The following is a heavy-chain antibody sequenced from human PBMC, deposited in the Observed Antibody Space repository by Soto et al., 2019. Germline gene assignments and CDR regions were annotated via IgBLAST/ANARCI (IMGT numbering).Heavy chain of an antibody. CDR1: GGSINNSDYY. J-gene: IGHJ3*01. V-gene: IGHV4-30-4*01. Sequence: QVQLQESGPGLVKPSQTLSLTCTVSGGSINNSDYYWTWIRQSPVKGLEWIGYIHYSGSTYFNPSLKSRLAMSVDTSENPLSLRLSSVTAADTATYYCARDFGQLGIPTAFDVWGQGTMVTVSS. D-gene: IGHD1-1*01. CDR2: IHYSGST. CDR3: ARDFGQLGIPTAFDV.